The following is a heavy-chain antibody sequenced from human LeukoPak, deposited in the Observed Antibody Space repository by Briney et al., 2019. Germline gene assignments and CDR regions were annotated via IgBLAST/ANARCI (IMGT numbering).Heavy chain of an antibody. D-gene: IGHD5-12*01. J-gene: IGHJ4*02. CDR1: GFTSTNYA. CDR2: LIGSSGST. CDR3: AKGTYDYIEIGYFDS. V-gene: IGHV3-23*01. Sequence: GGSLRLSCAASGFTSTNYAMNWVRQAPGKGLEWVSVLIGSSGSTDYADSVKGRFTISRDNSKNTVFLQMNSLRAEDTAIYYCAKGTYDYIEIGYFDSWGQGALVTVSS.